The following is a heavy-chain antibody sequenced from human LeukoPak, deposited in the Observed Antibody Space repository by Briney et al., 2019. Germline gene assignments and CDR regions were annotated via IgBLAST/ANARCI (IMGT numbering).Heavy chain of an antibody. V-gene: IGHV1-69*13. CDR2: IISIFGTA. CDR1: GGTFSSYA. J-gene: IGHJ6*02. D-gene: IGHD3-10*01. Sequence: GASVKVSCKASGGTFSSYAISWVRQAPGQGLEWMGGIISIFGTANYAQKFQGRVTITADESTSTAYMELSSLRSEDTAVYYCARDLPRRNYYGSGSYLYYGMDVWGRGTTVTVSS. CDR3: ARDLPRRNYYGSGSYLYYGMDV.